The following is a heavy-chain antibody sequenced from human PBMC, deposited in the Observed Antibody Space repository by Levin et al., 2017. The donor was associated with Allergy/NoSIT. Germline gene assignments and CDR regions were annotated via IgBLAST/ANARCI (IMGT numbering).Heavy chain of an antibody. V-gene: IGHV1-18*01. D-gene: IGHD6-19*01. CDR3: ARVPDRGVTSYSSWFDP. CDR2: ISAYNGNT. Sequence: ASVKVSCKASGYTFTSYGISWVRQAPGQGLEWMGWISAYNGNTNYAQKLQGRVTMTTDTSTSTAYMELRSLRSDDTAVYYCARVPDRGVTSYSSWFDPWGQGTLVTVSS. CDR1: GYTFTSYG. J-gene: IGHJ5*02.